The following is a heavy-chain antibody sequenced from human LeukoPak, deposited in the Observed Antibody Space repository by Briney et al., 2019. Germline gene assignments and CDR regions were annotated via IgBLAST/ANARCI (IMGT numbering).Heavy chain of an antibody. D-gene: IGHD3-3*01. J-gene: IGHJ4*02. V-gene: IGHV3-23*01. CDR1: GFTFSSYA. CDR3: AKSAAPLRFLEWSAYYFDY. CDR2: ISGSGGST. Sequence: GGSLRLSCAASGFTFSSYAMSWVRQAPGKGLEWVSAISGSGGSTYYADSVKGRFTISRDNSKNTLYLQMNSLRAEDTAVYYCAKSAAPLRFLEWSAYYFDYWGQGTLVAVSS.